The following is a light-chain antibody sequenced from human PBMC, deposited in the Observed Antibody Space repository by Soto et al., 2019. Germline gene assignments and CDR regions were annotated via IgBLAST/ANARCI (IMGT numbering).Light chain of an antibody. CDR3: GSYTSATTWV. CDR1: SSDIGRYDY. V-gene: IGLV2-14*03. CDR2: RVI. Sequence: QSVPTQPASVSGSPGQSITISCTGTSSDIGRYDYVSWYQQLPGKAPKLIIYRVINRPSGVSDRFSGSKSGNSASLSISGLQPEDEAGYFCGSYTSATTWVFGGGTKLTVL. J-gene: IGLJ3*02.